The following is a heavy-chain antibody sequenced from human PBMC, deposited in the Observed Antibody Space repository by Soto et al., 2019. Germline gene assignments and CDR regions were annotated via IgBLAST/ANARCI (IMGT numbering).Heavy chain of an antibody. V-gene: IGHV1-18*01. J-gene: IGHJ4*02. CDR1: GYTFTASG. Sequence: ASVKVSCKASGYTFTASGFSWVRQAPAQGLEWMGWTSIYNGHTEYSPHFLGRVVMTTDTSADTAYLELKSLRPDDAALYYCARWADYGASDKYQFDQWGQGTLVTVSS. CDR3: ARWADYGASDKYQFDQ. CDR2: TSIYNGHT. D-gene: IGHD4-17*01.